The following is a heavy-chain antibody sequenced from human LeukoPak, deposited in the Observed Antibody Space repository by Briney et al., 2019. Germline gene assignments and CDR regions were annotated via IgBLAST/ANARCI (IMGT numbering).Heavy chain of an antibody. CDR3: ARDLYDSSGYKFDY. Sequence: ASVKVSCKASGYTFTGYYMYWVRQAPGQGLEWMGRINPNSGGTNYAQKFQGRVTMTRDTSISTAYMELSRLRSDDTAVYYCARDLYDSSGYKFDYWGQGTLVTVSS. CDR2: INPNSGGT. V-gene: IGHV1-2*06. J-gene: IGHJ4*02. D-gene: IGHD3-22*01. CDR1: GYTFTGYY.